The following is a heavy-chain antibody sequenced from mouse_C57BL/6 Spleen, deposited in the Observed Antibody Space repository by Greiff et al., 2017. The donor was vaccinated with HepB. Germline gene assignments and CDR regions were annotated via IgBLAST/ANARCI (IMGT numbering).Heavy chain of an antibody. CDR3: ARRGYDYDDYYAMDY. V-gene: IGHV1-42*01. CDR2: INPSTGGT. CDR1: GYSFTGYY. Sequence: EVQLQQSGPELVKPGASVKISCKASGYSFTGYYMNWVKQSPEKSLEWIGEINPSTGGTTYNQKFKAKATLTVDKSSSTAYMQLKSLTSEDSAVYYCARRGYDYDDYYAMDYWGQGTSVTVSS. J-gene: IGHJ4*01. D-gene: IGHD2-4*01.